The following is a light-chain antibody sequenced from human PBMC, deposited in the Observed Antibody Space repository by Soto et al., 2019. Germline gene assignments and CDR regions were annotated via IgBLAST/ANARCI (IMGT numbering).Light chain of an antibody. CDR2: DAS. CDR1: QSINSW. J-gene: IGKJ4*01. Sequence: DIQMTQSPSTLSASVGDRITITCRASQSINSWLAWYQQKPGKAPKLLIYDASTLESGVPSRFSGSGSGTEFTLTISSLQPDDFATYYCQQYHRYSTFGGGTKVDIK. V-gene: IGKV1-5*01. CDR3: QQYHRYST.